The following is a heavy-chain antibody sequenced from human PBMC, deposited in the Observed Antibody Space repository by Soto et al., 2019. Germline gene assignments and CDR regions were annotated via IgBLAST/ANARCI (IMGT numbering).Heavy chain of an antibody. V-gene: IGHV3-23*01. CDR1: GFTFSSHA. CDR3: ANGRFNFDY. Sequence: EVQLLESGGGLVQPGGSLRLSCAASGFTFSSHAMSWVRQAPGKGLEWVSGISNSGVDTFYADSVKGRFTVSRDNSKKTLYLQMNSLRVEDTAVYYCANGRFNFDYWGQGTLVTVSS. CDR2: ISNSGVDT. J-gene: IGHJ4*02.